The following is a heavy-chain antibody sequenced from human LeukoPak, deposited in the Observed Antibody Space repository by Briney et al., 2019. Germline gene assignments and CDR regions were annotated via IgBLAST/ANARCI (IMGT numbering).Heavy chain of an antibody. CDR3: ATDVAVAGPWDY. CDR1: GYTLTELS. D-gene: IGHD6-19*01. J-gene: IGHJ4*02. CDR2: FDPEDGET. Sequence: RASVTVSCKVSGYTLTELSMHWVRQAPGKGLEWMGGFDPEDGETIYAQKFQGRVTMTEDTSTDTAYMELSSLRSEDTAVYYCATDVAVAGPWDYWGQGTLVTVSS. V-gene: IGHV1-24*01.